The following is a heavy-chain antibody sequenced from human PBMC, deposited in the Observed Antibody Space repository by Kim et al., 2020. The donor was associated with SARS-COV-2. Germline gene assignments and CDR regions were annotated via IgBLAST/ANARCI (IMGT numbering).Heavy chain of an antibody. CDR3: TKGVFDL. V-gene: IGHV3-23*01. CDR2: ITGNGVPS. Sequence: GGSLRLSCAASGFSFSTYGMNWVRRRPGKGLEWVCQITGNGVPSYCADSVKGRFTVSRDNSKNALFLQMDYLRDEDTAIYYCTKGVFDLWGRGTAVTVS. J-gene: IGHJ2*01. CDR1: GFSFSTYG.